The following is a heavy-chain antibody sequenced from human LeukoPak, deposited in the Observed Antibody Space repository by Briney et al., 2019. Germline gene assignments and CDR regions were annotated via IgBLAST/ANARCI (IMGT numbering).Heavy chain of an antibody. Sequence: ASVKVSCKASDYTFSISGLSWVRQAPGQGLEWMGWITGSNGNTNYAQKFQGRVTMTTDKSTNTAYMELRSLRSDDTAVYYCALNGDFRDDAFDIWGQGTMVTVSS. CDR1: DYTFSISG. V-gene: IGHV1-18*01. J-gene: IGHJ3*02. CDR2: ITGSNGNT. CDR3: ALNGDFRDDAFDI. D-gene: IGHD2-21*02.